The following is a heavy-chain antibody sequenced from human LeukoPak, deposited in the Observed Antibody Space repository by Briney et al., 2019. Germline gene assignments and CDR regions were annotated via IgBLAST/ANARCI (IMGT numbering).Heavy chain of an antibody. CDR2: ISYDGSNK. Sequence: GRSLRLSCAASGFTFSSYVMHWVRQAPGKGLEWVTVISYDGSNKYYADSVKGRFTISRDNSKNTLYLQMNSLRAENTAVYYCAKGLIAARLTPFDYWGQGTLVTVSS. D-gene: IGHD6-6*01. CDR1: GFTFSSYV. J-gene: IGHJ4*02. CDR3: AKGLIAARLTPFDY. V-gene: IGHV3-30*18.